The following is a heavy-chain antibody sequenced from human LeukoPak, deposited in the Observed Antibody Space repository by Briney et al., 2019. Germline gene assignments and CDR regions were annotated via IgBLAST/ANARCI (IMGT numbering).Heavy chain of an antibody. J-gene: IGHJ4*02. CDR1: GGSISSGSYY. CDR3: ARGLWFGELLSAFDY. CDR2: IYTSGST. V-gene: IGHV4-61*02. D-gene: IGHD3-10*01. Sequence: SQTLSLTCTVSGGSISSGSYYWGWLRQPAGRGLEWIGRIYTSGSTNYNPSLKSRVTISVDTSKNQFSLKLSSVTAADTAVYYCARGLWFGELLSAFDYWGQGTLVTVSS.